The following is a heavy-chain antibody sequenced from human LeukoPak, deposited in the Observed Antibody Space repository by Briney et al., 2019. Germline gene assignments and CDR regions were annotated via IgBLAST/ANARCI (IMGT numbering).Heavy chain of an antibody. V-gene: IGHV3-48*01. CDR3: AREPPYDSSGYYGDY. CDR2: ISSSSSTI. J-gene: IGHJ4*02. Sequence: GGSLRLSCAASGFTFSSYSMNWVRQAPGKGLEWVSYISSSSSTIYYADSVKGRITISRDNAKNSLYLQMNSLRAEDTAVYYCAREPPYDSSGYYGDYWGQGTLVTVSS. CDR1: GFTFSSYS. D-gene: IGHD3-22*01.